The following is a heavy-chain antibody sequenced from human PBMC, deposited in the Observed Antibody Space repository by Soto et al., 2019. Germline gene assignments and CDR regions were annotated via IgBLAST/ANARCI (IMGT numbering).Heavy chain of an antibody. J-gene: IGHJ4*02. V-gene: IGHV3-11*01. CDR3: ARAGGSSSWYVVY. CDR2: ISSSGSTI. Sequence: NPGGSLRLSCAASGFTFSDYYMSWIRQAPGKGLEWVSYISSSGSTIYYADSVKGRFTISRDNAKNSLHLQMNSLRAEDTAVYYCARAGGSSSWYVVYWGQGTLVTVSS. CDR1: GFTFSDYY. D-gene: IGHD6-13*01.